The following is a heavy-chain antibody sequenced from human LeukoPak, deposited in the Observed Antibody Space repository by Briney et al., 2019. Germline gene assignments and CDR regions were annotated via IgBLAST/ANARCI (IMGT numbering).Heavy chain of an antibody. Sequence: GGSLRLPCAASGFTFGPYWMSWFRQAPGKGPEWVASIKDDGSAQFYVDSLEGRFTLSRDNAKNTLYLQMDTMRVEDTAVYYCARHIVGEQNFDYWSQGALVTVSS. CDR1: GFTFGPYW. CDR2: IKDDGSAQ. J-gene: IGHJ4*02. V-gene: IGHV3-7*01. CDR3: ARHIVGEQNFDY. D-gene: IGHD3-16*02.